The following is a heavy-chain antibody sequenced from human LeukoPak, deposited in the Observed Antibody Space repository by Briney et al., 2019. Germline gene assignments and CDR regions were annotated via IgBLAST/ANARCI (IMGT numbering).Heavy chain of an antibody. CDR2: MNPNSGNT. D-gene: IGHD3-3*01. J-gene: IGHJ4*02. V-gene: IGHV1-8*03. CDR3: ARAPLYDFWSGYSYYFDY. CDR1: GYTFTSYD. Sequence: ASVKVSCKASGYTFTSYDINWVRQATGQGLEWMGWMNPNSGNTGYAQKFQGRVTITRNTSISTAYMELSSLGSEDTAVYYCARAPLYDFWSGYSYYFDYWGQGTLVTVSS.